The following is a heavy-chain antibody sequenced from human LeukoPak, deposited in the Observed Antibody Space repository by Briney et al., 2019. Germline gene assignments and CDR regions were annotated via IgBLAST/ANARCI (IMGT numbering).Heavy chain of an antibody. J-gene: IGHJ2*01. D-gene: IGHD3-16*01. CDR2: IRTDGTTT. Sequence: RGSLRLSCTASGCTFSGSEMSWVRQTPGKGLEWLSNIRTDGTTTYYADSVKGRFTISRDNAENSLYLQMDRLRPDDTALYYCARSFGWHFDLWGRGTLVTVSS. V-gene: IGHV3-48*03. CDR3: ARSFGWHFDL. CDR1: GCTFSGSE.